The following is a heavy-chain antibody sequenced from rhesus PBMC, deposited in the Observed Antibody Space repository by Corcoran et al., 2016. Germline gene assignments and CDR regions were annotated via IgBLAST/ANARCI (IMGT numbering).Heavy chain of an antibody. D-gene: IGHD4-23*01. V-gene: IGHV4-65*01. CDR1: GGSVSSSHW. CDR2: ISGSWLGP. J-gene: IGHJ4*01. CDR3: ARAYTVTTYPFDY. Sequence: QVQLQESGPGLVKPSESLSLTCAVAGGSVSSSHWWSWIRQPPGKGLGWSGYISGSWLGPHYNPPLMSRVTISPDTSKTQFSLKLSSVTAADTAVYYCARAYTVTTYPFDYWGQGVLVTVSS.